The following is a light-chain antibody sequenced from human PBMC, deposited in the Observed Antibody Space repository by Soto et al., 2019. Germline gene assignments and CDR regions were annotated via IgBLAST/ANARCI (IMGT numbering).Light chain of an antibody. CDR2: ENS. J-gene: IGLJ3*02. CDR3: GTWDSDLSAEV. Sequence: QSVLTQPPAVSAAPGQKATISCSGSSSNLGSNYVSWYQQLPGRAPKLVIYENSKRHSVIPDRFSGSKSGSSATLGVTGLQTGDEADYYCGTWDSDLSAEVFGGGTKLTVL. CDR1: SSNLGSNY. V-gene: IGLV1-51*01.